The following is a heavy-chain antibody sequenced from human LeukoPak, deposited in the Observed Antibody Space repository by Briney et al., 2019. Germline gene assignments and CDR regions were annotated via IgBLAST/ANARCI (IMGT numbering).Heavy chain of an antibody. Sequence: KPSETLSLTCTVSGGSISSGGYYWSWIRQHPGKGLEWIGYIYYSGSTYYNPALKSRVTISVETSKNQFSLKLSSVTAADTAVYYCASRGPHEVSGYQYYYYMDVWGKGTTVTVSS. D-gene: IGHD3-3*01. CDR2: IYYSGST. J-gene: IGHJ6*03. CDR1: GGSISSGGYY. CDR3: ASRGPHEVSGYQYYYYMDV. V-gene: IGHV4-31*03.